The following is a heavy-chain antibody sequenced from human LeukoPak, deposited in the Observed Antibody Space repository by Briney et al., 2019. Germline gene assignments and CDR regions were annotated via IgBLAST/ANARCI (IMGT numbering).Heavy chain of an antibody. CDR1: GFTFSTYN. V-gene: IGHV3-21*01. J-gene: IGHJ4*02. D-gene: IGHD6-13*01. CDR2: IRSSNTYI. CDR3: AKRDSAGSGTGKYYFDY. Sequence: GGSLRLSCAASGFTFSTYNMNWVRQAPGKGLEWVSSIRSSNTYIYYADSVKGRFTLSRDNSENTLYLQMNSLRAEDTAVYYCAKRDSAGSGTGKYYFDYWGQGTLVTVSS.